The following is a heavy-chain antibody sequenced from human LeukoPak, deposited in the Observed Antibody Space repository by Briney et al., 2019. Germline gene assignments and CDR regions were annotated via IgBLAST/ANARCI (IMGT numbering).Heavy chain of an antibody. J-gene: IGHJ4*02. D-gene: IGHD1-14*01. CDR1: GFTVSTNY. Sequence: PGGSLRLSCAASGFTVSTNYMTWVRQAPGKGLEWVSVVYSGGTTNYADSVQGRFSISRDSSKNTLYLQLHNLRPEDTAVYYCARVTPPTDWGQGTLVTVSS. CDR3: ARVTPPTD. V-gene: IGHV3-66*01. CDR2: VYSGGTT.